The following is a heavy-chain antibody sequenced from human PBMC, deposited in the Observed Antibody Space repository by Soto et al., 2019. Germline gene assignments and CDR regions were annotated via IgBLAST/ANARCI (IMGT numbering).Heavy chain of an antibody. CDR3: ARQIQLWLPWAN. CDR2: IYYSGST. Sequence: TSETLSLTCTVSGGSISSYYWSWIRQPPGKGLEWIGYIYYSGSTNYNPSLKSRVTISVDTSKNQFSLKLSSVTAADTAVYYCARQIQLWLPWANWGQGTLVTVSS. CDR1: GGSISSYY. V-gene: IGHV4-59*01. J-gene: IGHJ4*02. D-gene: IGHD5-18*01.